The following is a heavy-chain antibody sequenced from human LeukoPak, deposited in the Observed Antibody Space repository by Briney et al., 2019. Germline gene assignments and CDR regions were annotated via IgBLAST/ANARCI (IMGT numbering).Heavy chain of an antibody. CDR1: GFTFSSYE. CDR3: ARDPQRDGYNWAPTSHY. CDR2: ISSSGSTI. J-gene: IGHJ4*02. Sequence: GGSLRLSCAASGFTFSSYEMNWVRQAPGKGLEWVSYISSSGSTIYYADSVKGRLTISRDNAKNSLYLQMNSLRAEDTAVYYCARDPQRDGYNWAPTSHYWGQGTLVTVSS. V-gene: IGHV3-48*03. D-gene: IGHD5-24*01.